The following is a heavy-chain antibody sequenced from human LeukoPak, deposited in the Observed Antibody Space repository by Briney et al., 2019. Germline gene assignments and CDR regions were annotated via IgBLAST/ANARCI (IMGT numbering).Heavy chain of an antibody. V-gene: IGHV3-23*01. CDR2: ISGSGGST. CDR1: GFTFSSYA. Sequence: GGSLRLSCAASGFTFSSYAMSWVRQAPGKGLEWVSAISGSGGSTYYADSVKGRFTISRDNAKNTLYLQMSSLRAEDTAVYYCARGPPTYYYDSSGYYRGGYWGQGTLVTVSS. D-gene: IGHD3-22*01. CDR3: ARGPPTYYYDSSGYYRGGY. J-gene: IGHJ4*02.